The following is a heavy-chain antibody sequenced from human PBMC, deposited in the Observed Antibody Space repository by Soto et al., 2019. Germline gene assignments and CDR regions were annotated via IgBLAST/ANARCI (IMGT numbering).Heavy chain of an antibody. CDR3: AKEAAAAGYFDY. CDR1: GFTLSSYA. CDR2: ISSSSSST. J-gene: IGHJ4*02. D-gene: IGHD6-13*01. Sequence: HPGGSLRLSCAASGFTLSSYAMNWVRQAPGKGLEWVSAISSSSSSTYYADSVKGRFTISRDDSKNTLYLQMNSLRAEDTAVYYCAKEAAAAGYFDYWGQGTLVTVSS. V-gene: IGHV3-23*01.